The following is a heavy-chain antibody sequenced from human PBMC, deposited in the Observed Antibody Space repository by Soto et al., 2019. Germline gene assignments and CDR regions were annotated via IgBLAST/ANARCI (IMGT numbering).Heavy chain of an antibody. CDR3: ANIVVVPAAMNYYYYMDV. CDR2: ISAYNGNT. Sequence: ASVKVSCKSSGYTFTSYGISCVRQAPGQGLEWMGWISAYNGNTNYAQKLQGRVTMTTDTSTSTAYMELRSLRSDDTAVYYCANIVVVPAAMNYYYYMDVWGKGTTVTVSS. V-gene: IGHV1-18*01. D-gene: IGHD2-2*01. CDR1: GYTFTSYG. J-gene: IGHJ6*03.